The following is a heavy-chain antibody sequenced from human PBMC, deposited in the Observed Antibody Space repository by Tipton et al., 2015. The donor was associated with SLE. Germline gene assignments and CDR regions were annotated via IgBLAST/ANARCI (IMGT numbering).Heavy chain of an antibody. CDR3: AGPEYSSSSAAFDI. CDR1: GGSININSYF. Sequence: LRLSCTVSGGSININSYFWAWIRQPPGKGLEWIGSIYHNGNTYYNSSLKSRVTISVDTSKNQVSLKLSSVTAADTAVYYCAGPEYSSSSAAFDIWGQGTMVTVSS. J-gene: IGHJ3*02. V-gene: IGHV4-39*01. CDR2: IYHNGNT. D-gene: IGHD6-6*01.